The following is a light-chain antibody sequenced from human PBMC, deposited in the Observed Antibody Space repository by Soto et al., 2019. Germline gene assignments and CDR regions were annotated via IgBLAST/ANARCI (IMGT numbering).Light chain of an antibody. J-gene: IGKJ4*01. Sequence: DIMMTQSPDSLAVSLGERATINCKSSQSVLYSSNNKNYLAWYQQKPGQPPNLLIYWASTRESGVPDRFSRSGSGTDLTLTISSLQAEDVALYYCQQYFSTPLTFGGGTKVDIK. CDR2: WAS. CDR3: QQYFSTPLT. V-gene: IGKV4-1*01. CDR1: QSVLYSSNNKNY.